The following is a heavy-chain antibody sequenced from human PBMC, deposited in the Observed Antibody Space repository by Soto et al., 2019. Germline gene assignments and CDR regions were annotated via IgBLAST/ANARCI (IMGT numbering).Heavy chain of an antibody. J-gene: IGHJ4*02. V-gene: IGHV1-46*01. CDR2: INPSGGST. D-gene: IGHD6-13*01. CDR1: GYTFTSYY. CDR3: ARVSAAGRGPLGY. Sequence: QVQLVQSGAEVKKPGASVKVSCKASGYTFTSYYMHWVRQAPGLGLEWMGIINPSGGSTSYAQKFQGRVTMTRDTSTSIVYMELSSLRSEDTAVYYCARVSAAGRGPLGYWGQGTLVTVSS.